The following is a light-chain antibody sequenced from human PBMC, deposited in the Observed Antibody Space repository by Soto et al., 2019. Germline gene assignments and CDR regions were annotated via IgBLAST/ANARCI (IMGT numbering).Light chain of an antibody. V-gene: IGKV3-20*01. Sequence: VLTQSPGTLYLSPGERATLSCRASQTVSNNYLAWYQQKPGQAPRLLIFGSSDRATGIPDRFSGSGSGTDFTLTISRLEPEDCAVYYCQQYGSSPPYTFGQGTNLEIK. J-gene: IGKJ2*01. CDR2: GSS. CDR1: QTVSNNY. CDR3: QQYGSSPPYT.